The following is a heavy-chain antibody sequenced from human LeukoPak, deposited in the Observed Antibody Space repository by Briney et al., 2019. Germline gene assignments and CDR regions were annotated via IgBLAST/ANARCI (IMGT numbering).Heavy chain of an antibody. V-gene: IGHV1-69*13. CDR2: IIPISGTA. J-gene: IGHJ6*03. D-gene: IGHD4-11*01. CDR3: ARGVTTGGKYYYYYYMDV. CDR1: GGTFSSYA. Sequence: SVKVSCKASGGTFSSYAISWVRQAPGQGLEWMGGIIPISGTANYAQKFQGRVTITADESTSTAYMELSSLRSGDTAVYYCARGVTTGGKYYYYYYMDVWGKGTTVTVSS.